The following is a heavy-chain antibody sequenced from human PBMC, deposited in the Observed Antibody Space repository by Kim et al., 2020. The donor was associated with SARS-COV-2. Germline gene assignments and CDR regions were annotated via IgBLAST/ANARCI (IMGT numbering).Heavy chain of an antibody. CDR1: GFTFSSYG. V-gene: IGHV3-30*18. CDR2: ISYDGSNK. CDR3: AKPFAEGYSSGWYLVDY. Sequence: GGSLRLSCTASGFTFSSYGMHWVRQAPGKGLEWVAVISYDGSNKYYADSVKGRFTISRDNSKNTLYLQMNSLRAEDTAVYYCAKPFAEGYSSGWYLVDYWGQGTLVTVSS. J-gene: IGHJ4*02. D-gene: IGHD6-19*01.